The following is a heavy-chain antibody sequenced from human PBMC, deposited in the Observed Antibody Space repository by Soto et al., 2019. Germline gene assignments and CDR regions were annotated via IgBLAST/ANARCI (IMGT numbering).Heavy chain of an antibody. V-gene: IGHV3-30*18. CDR3: AKDQGRWNYGAFYI. Sequence: GGSLRLSCAASGFTFSSSGMYWVRQAPGKGLEWVAVISYDGSNKYYADSVKGRFTISRDNSKNTLYLQMNSLRAEDTAVYYCAKDQGRWNYGAFYIWGQGTMGTVSS. D-gene: IGHD1-7*01. CDR1: GFTFSSSG. CDR2: ISYDGSNK. J-gene: IGHJ3*02.